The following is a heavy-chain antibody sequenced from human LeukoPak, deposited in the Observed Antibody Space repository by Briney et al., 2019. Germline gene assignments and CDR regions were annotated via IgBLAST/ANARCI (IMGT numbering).Heavy chain of an antibody. D-gene: IGHD5-18*01. V-gene: IGHV3-23*01. J-gene: IGHJ4*02. Sequence: GGSLRLSCAASGFTFSSYAMSWVRQAPGKGLEWVSAISGSGGSTYYADSVKGRFTISRDNSKNTLYLQMNSLRAEDTAVYYCARPAARGYSYGYYFDYWGQGTLVTVSS. CDR2: ISGSGGST. CDR1: GFTFSSYA. CDR3: ARPAARGYSYGYYFDY.